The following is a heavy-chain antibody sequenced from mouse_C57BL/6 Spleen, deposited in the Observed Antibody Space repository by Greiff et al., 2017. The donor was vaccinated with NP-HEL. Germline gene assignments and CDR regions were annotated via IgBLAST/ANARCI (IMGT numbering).Heavy chain of an antibody. Sequence: QVQLQQAGAELVMPGASVKLSCKASGYTFTSYWMHWVKQRPGQGLEWIGEIDPSDSYTNYNQKFKGKATLTVDKSSSTAYMQLSSLTSEDSAVYYCAREQLQYFDVWGKGTTVTVSS. CDR2: IDPSDSYT. CDR3: AREQLQYFDV. CDR1: GYTFTSYW. D-gene: IGHD6-1*01. V-gene: IGHV1-69*01. J-gene: IGHJ1*03.